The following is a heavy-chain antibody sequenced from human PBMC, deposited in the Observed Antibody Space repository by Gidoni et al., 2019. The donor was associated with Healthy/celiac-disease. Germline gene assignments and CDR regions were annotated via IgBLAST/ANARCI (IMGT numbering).Heavy chain of an antibody. V-gene: IGHV3-74*01. J-gene: IGHJ2*01. D-gene: IGHD6-13*01. CDR3: AREPYSSSRGVWYFDL. Sequence: EVQLVESGGGFVQPGGSLRLSCSAPGFTFIRYWMHWVRQAPGKGLVWVSRINRDGSSTSYADSVKGRFTISRDNAKNTLYLQMNSLRAEDTAVYYCAREPYSSSRGVWYFDLWGRGTLVTVSS. CDR1: GFTFIRYW. CDR2: INRDGSST.